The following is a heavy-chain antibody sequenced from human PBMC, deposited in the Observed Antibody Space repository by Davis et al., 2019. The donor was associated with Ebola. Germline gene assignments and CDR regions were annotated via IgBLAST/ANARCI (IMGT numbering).Heavy chain of an antibody. V-gene: IGHV1-69*13. J-gene: IGHJ4*02. CDR1: GYTFTSYG. CDR2: IIPIFGTA. Sequence: SVKVSCKASGYTFTSYGISWVRQAPGQGLEWMGGIIPIFGTANYAQKFQGRVTITADESTSTAYMELSSLRSEDTAVYYCAREAGGWLHPGPYFDYWGQGTLVTVSS. D-gene: IGHD5-24*01. CDR3: AREAGGWLHPGPYFDY.